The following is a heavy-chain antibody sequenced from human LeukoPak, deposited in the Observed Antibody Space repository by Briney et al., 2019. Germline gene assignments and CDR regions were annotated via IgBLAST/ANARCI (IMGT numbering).Heavy chain of an antibody. CDR2: ISAYNGNT. Sequence: ASVKVSCKASGYTFTSYGISWVRQAPGQGLEWMGWISAYNGNTNYAQKLQGRVTMTTDTSTSTAYMELRSLRSDDTAVYYCAREGNIVVVPAAPTPFDYWGQGTLVTVSS. CDR1: GYTFTSYG. D-gene: IGHD2-2*01. CDR3: AREGNIVVVPAAPTPFDY. V-gene: IGHV1-18*01. J-gene: IGHJ4*02.